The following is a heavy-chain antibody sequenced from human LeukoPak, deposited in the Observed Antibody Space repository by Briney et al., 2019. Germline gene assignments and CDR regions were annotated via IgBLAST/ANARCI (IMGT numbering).Heavy chain of an antibody. D-gene: IGHD4-23*01. V-gene: IGHV1-69*13. J-gene: IGHJ4*02. CDR1: GGTFSSYA. CDR3: ASTDYGGNSDY. Sequence: GASVKVSCKASGGTFSSYAISWVRQAPGQGLEWMGGIIPIFGTANYAQKFQGRVTITAGESTSTAYMELSSLRSEDMAVYYCASTDYGGNSDYWGQGTLVTVSS. CDR2: IIPIFGTA.